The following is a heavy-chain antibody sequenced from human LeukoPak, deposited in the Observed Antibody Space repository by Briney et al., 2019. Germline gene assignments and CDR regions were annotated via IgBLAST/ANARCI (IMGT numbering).Heavy chain of an antibody. CDR3: ATHVGYQPHYYYYYMDV. CDR1: LYSFTSYW. J-gene: IGHJ6*03. D-gene: IGHD2-2*01. Sequence: VESLKISCKVSLYSFTSYWIGCVREMPGKGVEWMGIIYPGDSDTRYSPSFQGQVTISADKSISTAYLQWSSLKASDTAMYYCATHVGYQPHYYYYYMDVWGKGTTVTISS. CDR2: IYPGDSDT. V-gene: IGHV5-51*01.